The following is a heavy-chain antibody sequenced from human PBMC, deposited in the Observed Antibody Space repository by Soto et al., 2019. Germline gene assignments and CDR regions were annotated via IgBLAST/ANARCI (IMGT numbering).Heavy chain of an antibody. CDR2: ISAYNGNT. Sequence: QVQLVQSGAEVKKPGASVKVSCKASGYTFTSYGISWVRQAPGQGLEWMGWISAYNGNTNYAQKLQGRVTMTTDTATSTAYMELRSLRSDDTAVYYCASIGYDILTGYSNFDYWGQGTLVTVSS. CDR1: GYTFTSYG. CDR3: ASIGYDILTGYSNFDY. D-gene: IGHD3-9*01. J-gene: IGHJ4*02. V-gene: IGHV1-18*01.